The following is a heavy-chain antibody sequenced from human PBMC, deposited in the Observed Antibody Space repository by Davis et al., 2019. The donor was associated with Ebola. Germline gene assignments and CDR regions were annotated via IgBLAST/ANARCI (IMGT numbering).Heavy chain of an antibody. CDR1: GGSVSSGSYY. D-gene: IGHD2-2*01. CDR3: ARRSIVVVPAAGPPYNWFDP. Sequence: MPSETLSLTCTVSGGSVSSGSYYWSWIRQHPGKGLEWIGYIYYSGSTNYNPSLKSRVTISVDTSKNQFSLKLSSVTAADAAVYYCARRSIVVVPAAGPPYNWFDPWGQGTLVTVSS. CDR2: IYYSGST. J-gene: IGHJ5*02. V-gene: IGHV4-61*01.